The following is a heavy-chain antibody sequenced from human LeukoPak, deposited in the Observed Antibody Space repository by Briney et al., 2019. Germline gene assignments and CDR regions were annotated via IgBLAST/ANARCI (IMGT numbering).Heavy chain of an antibody. CDR1: GYSFSTYW. CDR3: ARRPRPLSGTYRAFDI. D-gene: IGHD3-16*02. V-gene: IGHV5-51*01. Sequence: GESLRISCKGSGYSFSTYWIGWVRQMPGKGLEWMGVISTSDSDTRYSPSFQGHVTVSVDKSISTAYLQWSSLKASDTAMYYCARRPRPLSGTYRAFDIWGQGTMVSVSS. J-gene: IGHJ3*02. CDR2: ISTSDSDT.